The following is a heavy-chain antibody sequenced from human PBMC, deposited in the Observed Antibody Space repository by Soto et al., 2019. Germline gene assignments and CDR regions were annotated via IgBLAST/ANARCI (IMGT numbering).Heavy chain of an antibody. D-gene: IGHD3-3*01. CDR3: ARGGQDFWSGPFDD. J-gene: IGHJ4*02. CDR1: DGSISAYF. Sequence: SETLSLTCTVADGSISAYFCNWIRQPAGKGLEWIGRIDNSGNTNYNPSLKSRVTMSADTSRNQFSLKLNSVTAADTAVYYCARGGQDFWSGPFDDWGQGALVTVSS. V-gene: IGHV4-4*07. CDR2: IDNSGNT.